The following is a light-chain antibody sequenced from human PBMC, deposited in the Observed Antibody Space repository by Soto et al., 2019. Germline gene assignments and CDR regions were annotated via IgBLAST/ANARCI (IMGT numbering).Light chain of an antibody. CDR1: SSNIGAGYD. CDR2: GNS. CDR3: QCCDSSLSGYV. V-gene: IGLV1-40*01. J-gene: IGLJ1*01. Sequence: QSVLTQPPSVSGAPGQRVTISCTGSSSNIGAGYDVHWYQQLPGTAPKLLIYGNSNRPSGVPDRFSGSKSGSSASLAITGLQAEDEADYYCQCCDSSLSGYVFGTGTKLTVL.